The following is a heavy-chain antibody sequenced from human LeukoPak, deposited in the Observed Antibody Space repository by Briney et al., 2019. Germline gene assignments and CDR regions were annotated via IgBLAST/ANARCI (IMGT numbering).Heavy chain of an antibody. CDR3: AKGTYSSSWDPFDY. CDR2: ISWNSGSI. CDR1: GFTFDDYA. D-gene: IGHD6-13*01. V-gene: IGHV3-9*01. J-gene: IGHJ4*02. Sequence: PGRSLRLSCAASGFTFDDYAMHWVRQAPGKGLEWVSGISWNSGSISYADSVKGRFTISRDNAKNSLYLQMNSLRAEDTALYYCAKGTYSSSWDPFDYWGQGTLVTVSS.